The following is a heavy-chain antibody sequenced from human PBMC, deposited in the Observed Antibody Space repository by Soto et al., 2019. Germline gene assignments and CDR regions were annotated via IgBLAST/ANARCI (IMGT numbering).Heavy chain of an antibody. V-gene: IGHV4-59*08. D-gene: IGHD3-3*01. J-gene: IGHJ6*03. CDR2: IYYSGST. Sequence: SETLSLTCTVSGGSISSYYWSWIRQPPGKGLEWIGYIYYSGSTNYNPSLKSRVTISVDTSKNQFSLKLSSVTAADTAVYYCARLTGYYDFWSGYQYYYYTDVWGKGTTVTVSS. CDR3: ARLTGYYDFWSGYQYYYYTDV. CDR1: GGSISSYY.